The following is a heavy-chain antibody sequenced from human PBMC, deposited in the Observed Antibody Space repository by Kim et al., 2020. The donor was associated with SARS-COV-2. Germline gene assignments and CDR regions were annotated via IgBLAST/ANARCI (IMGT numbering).Heavy chain of an antibody. D-gene: IGHD5-18*01. CDR2: IYYSGST. J-gene: IGHJ4*02. CDR1: GGSISSSSYY. Sequence: SETLSLTCTVSGGSISSSSYYWGWIRQPPGKGLEWIGSIYYSGSTYYNPSLKSRVTISVDTSKNQFSLKLSSVTAADTAVYYCARSYGYGPGRFYFDYWGQGTLVTVSS. V-gene: IGHV4-39*07. CDR3: ARSYGYGPGRFYFDY.